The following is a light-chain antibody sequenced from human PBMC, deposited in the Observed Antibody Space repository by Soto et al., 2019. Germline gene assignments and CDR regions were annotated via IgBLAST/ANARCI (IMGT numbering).Light chain of an antibody. CDR1: SSDVGAYNY. CDR3: TSYVGNDIWV. Sequence: QSVLTQPPSASGSPGQSVTISCTGTSSDVGAYNYVSWYQQYPGKAPKPMIYEVTKRPSGVPDRFSGSKSGNTASLTVSGLQAEDEADYYCTSYVGNDIWVFGGGTKLTVL. CDR2: EVT. V-gene: IGLV2-8*01. J-gene: IGLJ3*02.